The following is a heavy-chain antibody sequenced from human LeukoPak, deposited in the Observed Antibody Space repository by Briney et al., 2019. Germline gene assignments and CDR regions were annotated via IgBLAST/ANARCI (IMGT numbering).Heavy chain of an antibody. J-gene: IGHJ4*02. V-gene: IGHV3-74*01. Sequence: GGSLRLSCAASGFTFSSYSMNWVRQTPGKGLVWVSRINTDGSGITYADSVKGRFTISRDNAKNTLYLQMNSLRAEDTAVYYCARVGYNYGYDYWGQGTLVTVSS. CDR2: INTDGSGI. D-gene: IGHD5-18*01. CDR1: GFTFSSYS. CDR3: ARVGYNYGYDY.